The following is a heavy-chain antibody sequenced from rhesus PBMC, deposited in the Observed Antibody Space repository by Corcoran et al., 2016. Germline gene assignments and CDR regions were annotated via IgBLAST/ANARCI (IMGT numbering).Heavy chain of an antibody. V-gene: IGHV4S14*01. CDR2: IYGSGGSN. Sequence: QVQLQESGPGLVKPSETLSLTCAVSGYSISSGYYWGWIRQPPGKGLEWIGSIYGSGGSNYLNPSLKSRVTISTDTSKSQFSLKLSSVTAADTAVYYCARRLATVTLSYFDYWGQGVLVTVSS. D-gene: IGHD5-36*02. CDR3: ARRLATVTLSYFDY. J-gene: IGHJ4*01. CDR1: GYSISSGYY.